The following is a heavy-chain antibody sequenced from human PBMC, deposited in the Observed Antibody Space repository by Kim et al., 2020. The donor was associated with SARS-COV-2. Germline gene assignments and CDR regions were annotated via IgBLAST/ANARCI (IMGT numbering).Heavy chain of an antibody. CDR3: ENFSS. CDR2: IGSDGSEK. V-gene: IGHV3-33*06. CDR1: GFTFNVYG. Sequence: GGSLRLSCAASGFTFNVYGMHWVRQAPGKGLEWVAVIGSDGSEKYYTDCVKGRFIISRDNSKNMRYLQMNSLRVKDPAVYYCENFSSWGQGTLVTASS. J-gene: IGHJ5*02.